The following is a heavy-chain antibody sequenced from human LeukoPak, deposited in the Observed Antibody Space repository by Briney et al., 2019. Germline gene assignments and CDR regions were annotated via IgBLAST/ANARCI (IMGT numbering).Heavy chain of an antibody. V-gene: IGHV1-18*01. D-gene: IGHD2-15*01. CDR2: ISAFDGNT. J-gene: IGHJ6*03. Sequence: ASVKASCTASGHTFTSYGISWVRQAPGQGRGWRGWISAFDGNTKYAQKHPGRVSMTTDTSTSTAYMELRSLRSDDTAVYYCARNPYDCSGGSCYVGFSYYYYYYMDVWGKGTTVTVSS. CDR1: GHTFTSYG. CDR3: ARNPYDCSGGSCYVGFSYYYYYYMDV.